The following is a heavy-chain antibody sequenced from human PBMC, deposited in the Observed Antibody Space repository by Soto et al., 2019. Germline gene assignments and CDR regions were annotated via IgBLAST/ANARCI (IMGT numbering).Heavy chain of an antibody. V-gene: IGHV1-18*01. CDR1: GYTFTSYG. J-gene: IGHJ5*02. CDR3: ARDRPPIVATTPGGLPGWFDP. D-gene: IGHD5-12*01. CDR2: ISAYNGNT. Sequence: ASVKVSCKASGYTFTSYGISWVRQAPGQGLEWMGWISAYNGNTNYAQKLQGRVTMTTDTSTSTAYMELRSLRSDDTAVYYCARDRPPIVATTPGGLPGWFDPWGQGTRVTVSS.